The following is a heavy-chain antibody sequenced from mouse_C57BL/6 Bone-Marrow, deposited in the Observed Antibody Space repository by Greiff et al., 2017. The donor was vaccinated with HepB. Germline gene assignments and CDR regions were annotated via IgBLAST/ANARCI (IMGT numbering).Heavy chain of an antibody. CDR1: GYSITSGYY. V-gene: IGHV3-6*01. Sequence: EVKLQESGPGLVKPSQSLSLTCSVTGYSITSGYYWNWIRQFPENKLEWMGLIRYDGSNNYNPSLKNRISITRDTTTNQFYLTFSSVTTEDTATYYCANLRYWDYAMDYWGQGTSVTVSS. J-gene: IGHJ4*01. CDR3: ANLRYWDYAMDY. CDR2: IRYDGSN. D-gene: IGHD1-1*01.